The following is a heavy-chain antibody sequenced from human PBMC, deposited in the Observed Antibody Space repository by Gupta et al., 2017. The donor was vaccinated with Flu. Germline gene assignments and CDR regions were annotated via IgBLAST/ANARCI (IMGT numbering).Heavy chain of an antibody. CDR2: TYYRSKWYN. D-gene: IGHD6-13*01. CDR1: GDSVSSNSAA. J-gene: IGHJ6*02. V-gene: IGHV6-1*01. Sequence: QVQLQQSGPGLVKPSQTLSLTCAISGDSVSSNSAAWNWIRQSPSRGLEWLGRTYYRSKWYNDYAVSVKSRITINPDTSKNQFSLQLNSVTPEDTAVYYCARSSIAAAGTTETPYYYYGMDGWGQGTTVTVSS. CDR3: ARSSIAAAGTTETPYYYYGMDG.